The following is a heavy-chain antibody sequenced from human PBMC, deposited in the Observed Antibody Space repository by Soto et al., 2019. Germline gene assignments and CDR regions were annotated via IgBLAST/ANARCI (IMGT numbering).Heavy chain of an antibody. CDR2: VYYSGST. CDR1: GGSISANY. J-gene: IGHJ4*02. D-gene: IGHD2-15*01. V-gene: IGHV4-59*01. CDR3: ARDDQSCHYGTCSWHFNY. Sequence: SETLSLTCTVSGGSISANYWSWIRQSPGKGLEWIGYVYYSGSTVYNPSLKSRVSISADTSKNQFSLRLSSVTAADTAVYYCARDDQSCHYGTCSWHFNYWGQGALLTVSP.